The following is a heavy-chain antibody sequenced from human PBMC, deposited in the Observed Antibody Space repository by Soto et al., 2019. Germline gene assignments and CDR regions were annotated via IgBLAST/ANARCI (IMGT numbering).Heavy chain of an antibody. CDR2: IYYSGST. CDR1: GGSISSSSYY. Sequence: SETLSLTCTVSGGSISSSSYYWGWIRQPPGKGLEWIGGIYYSGSTYYNPSLKSRVTISVDTSKNQFSLKLSSVTAADTAVYYCASARGPTYYYGSGSHSFDPWGQGTLVTVSS. D-gene: IGHD3-10*01. J-gene: IGHJ5*02. CDR3: ASARGPTYYYGSGSHSFDP. V-gene: IGHV4-39*01.